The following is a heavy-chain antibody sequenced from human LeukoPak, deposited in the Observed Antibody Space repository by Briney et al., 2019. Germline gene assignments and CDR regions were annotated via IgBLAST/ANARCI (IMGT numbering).Heavy chain of an antibody. J-gene: IGHJ4*02. D-gene: IGHD2-15*01. Sequence: GGSLRLSCAASGFTFSNYEMNWVRQAPGKGLEWVSYISSSGSTIYHADSVKGRFTISRDNSKNTLYLQMNSLRAEDTAVYYCVRIVVVPAAIVGYCSGGSCQIFDYWGQGTLVTVSS. CDR2: ISSSGSTI. V-gene: IGHV3-48*03. CDR1: GFTFSNYE. CDR3: VRIVVVPAAIVGYCSGGSCQIFDY.